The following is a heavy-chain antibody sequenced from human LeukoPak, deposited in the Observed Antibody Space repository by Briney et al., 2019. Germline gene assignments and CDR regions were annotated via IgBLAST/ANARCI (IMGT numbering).Heavy chain of an antibody. D-gene: IGHD3-22*01. Sequence: SVKVSRKASGRTFSSYAISWVRQAPGQGLEWMGRILPIFGIANYAQKFQGRVTITADKSTSTAYMELSSLRSEDTAVYYCARRYYYDSSGYYSTDVKYYFDYWGQGTLVTVSS. CDR1: GRTFSSYA. CDR3: ARRYYYDSSGYYSTDVKYYFDY. V-gene: IGHV1-69*04. J-gene: IGHJ4*02. CDR2: ILPIFGIA.